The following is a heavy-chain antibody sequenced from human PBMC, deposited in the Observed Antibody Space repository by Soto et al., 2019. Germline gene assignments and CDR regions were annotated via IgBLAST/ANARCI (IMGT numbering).Heavy chain of an antibody. CDR1: GFSLSTSGMC. D-gene: IGHD1-26*01. CDR2: IDWDDDK. CDR3: ARTPGQIVGATTFDY. V-gene: IGHV2-70*11. Sequence: SGPTLVNPTQTLTLTCTFSGFSLSTSGMCVSWIRQPPGKALEWLARIDWDDDKYYSTSLKTRLTISKDTSKNQVVLTMTNMDPVDTATYYCARTPGQIVGATTFDYWGQGTLVTVSS. J-gene: IGHJ4*02.